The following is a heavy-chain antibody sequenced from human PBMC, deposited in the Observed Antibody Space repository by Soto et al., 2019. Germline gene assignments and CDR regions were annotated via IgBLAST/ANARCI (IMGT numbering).Heavy chain of an antibody. CDR1: GFTSSNYA. CDR2: ISRSGGST. CDR3: GKDIFADSRLFDY. Sequence: VQVLESGGGVVQPGGSLRLSCAASGFTSSNYAMTWVRQAPGKGLEWVSGISRSGGSTYYADSVKGRFTISRDNSKNTLYLQMNSLRAEDTAVYYCGKDIFADSRLFDYWGQGTLVTVSS. J-gene: IGHJ4*02. D-gene: IGHD3-22*01. V-gene: IGHV3-23*01.